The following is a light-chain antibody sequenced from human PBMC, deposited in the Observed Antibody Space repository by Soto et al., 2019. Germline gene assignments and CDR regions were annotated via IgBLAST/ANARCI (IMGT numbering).Light chain of an antibody. V-gene: IGKV1-5*01. J-gene: IGKJ2*01. CDR1: QSISSW. CDR2: DAS. CDR3: QQYNSYLYT. Sequence: DIQMTPSPSTLSASVGDRVTITCRASQSISSWLAWYQQKPGKAPKLLIYDASSLESGVPSRFSGSGSGTEFTLTISSLHPDDFATYYCQQYNSYLYTFGQGTKLEIK.